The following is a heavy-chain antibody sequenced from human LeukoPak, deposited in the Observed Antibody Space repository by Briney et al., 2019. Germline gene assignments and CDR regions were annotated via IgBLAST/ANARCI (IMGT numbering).Heavy chain of an antibody. Sequence: ASVKVSCKASGGTFSSYAIGWVRQAPGQGLEWMGRIIPILGIANYAQKFQGRVTITADKSTSTAYMELSSLRSEDTAVYYCARESRGGYSGYGPHYYYYGMDVWGQGTPVTVSS. CDR1: GGTFSSYA. CDR2: IIPILGIA. CDR3: ARESRGGYSGYGPHYYYYGMDV. D-gene: IGHD5-12*01. V-gene: IGHV1-69*04. J-gene: IGHJ6*02.